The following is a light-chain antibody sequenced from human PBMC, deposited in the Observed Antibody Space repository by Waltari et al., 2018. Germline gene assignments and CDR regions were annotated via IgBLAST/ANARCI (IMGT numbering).Light chain of an antibody. Sequence: DIVMTQYPDSVAVSLGERATIQCRSRQNILSSSDNKNYLVWYQQKPGQPPKLLISWASTRESGVPDRFSGSGSGTDFTLTISSLQAEDVAVYYCQQCYHLPSFGGGTRVEIK. J-gene: IGKJ4*01. V-gene: IGKV4-1*01. CDR2: WAS. CDR1: QNILSSSDNKNY. CDR3: QQCYHLPS.